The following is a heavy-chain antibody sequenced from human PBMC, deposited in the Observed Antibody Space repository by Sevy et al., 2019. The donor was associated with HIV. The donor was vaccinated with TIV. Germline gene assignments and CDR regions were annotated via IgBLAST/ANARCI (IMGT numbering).Heavy chain of an antibody. CDR3: AGDRGGNYYFDY. J-gene: IGHJ4*02. CDR1: GFTVSSDY. CDR2: IYTGGST. D-gene: IGHD2-21*02. V-gene: IGHV3-53*01. Sequence: GGSLRLSCAASGFTVSSDYMSWVRQAPGKGLEWVSVIYTGGSTFYADSVKGRFTISRDNSKNTLLLLMNGLRAEDTAVYYCAGDRGGNYYFDYWGQGTLVTVSS.